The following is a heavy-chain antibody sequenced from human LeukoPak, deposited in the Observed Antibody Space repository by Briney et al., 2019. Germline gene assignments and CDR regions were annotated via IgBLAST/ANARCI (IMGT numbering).Heavy chain of an antibody. D-gene: IGHD3-16*01. J-gene: IGHJ4*02. CDR3: AKEGDYDYVWESFLDY. CDR1: GFTFSSYG. V-gene: IGHV3-33*06. CDR2: IWYDGSNK. Sequence: GGSETLSCAASGFTFSSYGMHWVRQAPGKGLEWVAVIWYDGSNKYYADSVKGRFTISRDNSKNTLYLQMNSLRAEDTAVYYCAKEGDYDYVWESFLDYWGQGTLVTVSS.